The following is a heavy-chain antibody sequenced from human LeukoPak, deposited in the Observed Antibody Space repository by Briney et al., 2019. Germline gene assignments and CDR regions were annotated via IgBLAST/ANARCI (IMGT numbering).Heavy chain of an antibody. CDR2: IWYDGSNK. Sequence: AGGSLRLSCAASGFIFSDYAMHWVRQAPGKGLEWVAVIWYDGSNKYYADSVKGRFTISRDNSKNTLYLQMNSLRAEDTAVYYCARDVGARLDPWGQGTLVTVSS. CDR1: GFIFSDYA. V-gene: IGHV3-33*08. D-gene: IGHD1-26*01. CDR3: ARDVGARLDP. J-gene: IGHJ5*02.